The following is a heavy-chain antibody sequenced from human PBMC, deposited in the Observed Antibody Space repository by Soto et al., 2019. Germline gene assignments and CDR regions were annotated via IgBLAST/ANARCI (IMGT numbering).Heavy chain of an antibody. V-gene: IGHV1-3*01. CDR3: ARDMGYFDWLLPDY. CDR1: GYTFTGYA. D-gene: IGHD3-9*01. CDR2: INAGNGNT. Sequence: ASVKASCKASGYTFTGYAMHWVRQAPGQRLEWMGWINAGNGNTKYSQKFQGRVTITRDTSASTAYMELSSLRSEDTAVYYCARDMGYFDWLLPDYWGQGTLVTVSS. J-gene: IGHJ4*02.